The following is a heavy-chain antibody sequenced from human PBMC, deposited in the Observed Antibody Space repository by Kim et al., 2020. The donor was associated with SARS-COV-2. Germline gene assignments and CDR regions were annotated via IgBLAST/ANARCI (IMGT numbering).Heavy chain of an antibody. CDR2: INHSGST. V-gene: IGHV4-34*01. CDR1: GGSFSGYY. Sequence: SETLSLTCAVYGGSFSGYYWSWIRQPPGKGLEWIGEINHSGSTNYNPSLKSRVTISVDTSKNQFSLKLSSVTAADTAVYYCARAAVDYDSSGYYYFDYWGQGTLVTVSS. D-gene: IGHD3-22*01. J-gene: IGHJ4*02. CDR3: ARAAVDYDSSGYYYFDY.